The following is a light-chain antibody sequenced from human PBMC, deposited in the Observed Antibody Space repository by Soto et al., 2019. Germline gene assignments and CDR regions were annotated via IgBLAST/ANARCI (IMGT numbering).Light chain of an antibody. CDR1: QSVSSTS. CDR3: QQYDGSPPWT. V-gene: IGKV3-20*01. CDR2: GAS. J-gene: IGKJ1*01. Sequence: EIVLTQSPGTLSFSPGERATLSCRASQSVSSTSLAWYQQKPGQAPRLLIYGASNRATGIPDRFSGSGSGTEFTLTISRLEPEDFAVYYCQQYDGSPPWTFGLGTKVDIK.